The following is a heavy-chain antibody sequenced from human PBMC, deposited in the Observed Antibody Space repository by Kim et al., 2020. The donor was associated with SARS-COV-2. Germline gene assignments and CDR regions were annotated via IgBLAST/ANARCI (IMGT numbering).Heavy chain of an antibody. CDR3: ASLGTRYCSGGSCSDDSYFQH. CDR2: IYSGGST. Sequence: GGSLRLSCAASGFTVSSNYMSWVRQAPGKGLEWVSVIYSGGSTYYADAVKSRFTISRDNSKNTLYLQMNSLIAEDTAVYYCASLGTRYCSGGSCSDDSYFQHWGQGTLVTVSS. V-gene: IGHV3-53*01. CDR1: GFTVSSNY. J-gene: IGHJ1*01. D-gene: IGHD2-15*01.